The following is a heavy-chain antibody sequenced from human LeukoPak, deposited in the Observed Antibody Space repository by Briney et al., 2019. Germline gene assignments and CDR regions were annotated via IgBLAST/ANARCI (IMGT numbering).Heavy chain of an antibody. CDR1: GGSVSSGSFY. CDR3: ARETYYYDTSGYSIDY. Sequence: SETLSLTCTVSGGSVSSGSFYWSWLRQPPGKGLEWIGYIYYSGSTNYNPSLKSRVTILVGTSKNQFSLKLSSVTAAGTAASYCARETYYYDTSGYSIDYWGQGTLVTVSS. J-gene: IGHJ4*02. V-gene: IGHV4-61*01. D-gene: IGHD3-22*01. CDR2: IYYSGST.